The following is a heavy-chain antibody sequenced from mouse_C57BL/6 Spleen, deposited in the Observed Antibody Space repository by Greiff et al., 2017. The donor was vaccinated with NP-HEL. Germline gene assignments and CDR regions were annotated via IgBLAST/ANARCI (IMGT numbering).Heavy chain of an antibody. V-gene: IGHV3-6*01. CDR3: AREGDYDYDEGYAMDY. Sequence: VQLQQSGPGLVKPSQSLSLTCSVTGYSITSGYYWNWIRQFPGNKLEWMGYISYDGSNNYNPSLKNRISITRDTSKNQFFLKLNSVTTEDTATYYCAREGDYDYDEGYAMDYWGQGTSVTVSS. CDR1: GYSITSGYY. CDR2: ISYDGSN. D-gene: IGHD2-4*01. J-gene: IGHJ4*01.